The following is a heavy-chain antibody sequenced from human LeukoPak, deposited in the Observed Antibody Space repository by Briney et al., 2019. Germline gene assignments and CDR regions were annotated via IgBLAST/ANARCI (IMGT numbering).Heavy chain of an antibody. CDR1: GFTFSSYG. CDR3: AQRGTVTKTFDY. V-gene: IGHV3-33*01. J-gene: IGHJ4*02. CDR2: IWYDGSNK. D-gene: IGHD4-17*01. Sequence: GGSLRLSCAASGFTFSSYGMHWVRQAPGKGLEWVAVIWYDGSNKYYADSVKGRFTISRDNSQNTLYLQMNSLRADDTAVYYCAQRGTVTKTFDYWGQGTLVTVSS.